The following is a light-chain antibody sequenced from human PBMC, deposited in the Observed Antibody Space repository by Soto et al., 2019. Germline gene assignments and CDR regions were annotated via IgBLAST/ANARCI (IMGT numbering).Light chain of an antibody. J-gene: IGKJ1*01. V-gene: IGKV3-20*01. Sequence: EIMMTQSPVTLSVSPGERATLSCRASQSVNSNLAWYQQKPGQAPRLLIYGASTRATGIPASFIGNGSGTEFTLTASRLEPEDFAVYHCQQYVGSSRTFGQGTKV. CDR2: GAS. CDR1: QSVNSN. CDR3: QQYVGSSRT.